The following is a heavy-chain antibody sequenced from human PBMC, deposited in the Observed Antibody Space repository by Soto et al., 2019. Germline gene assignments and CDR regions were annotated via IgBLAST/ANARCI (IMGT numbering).Heavy chain of an antibody. CDR2: IYYSGST. V-gene: IGHV4-59*01. CDR3: ARVGYDFWSGSGYYYYMDV. Sequence: SETLSLTCTVSGGSISSYYWSWIRQPPGKGLEWIGYIYYSGSTNYNPSLKSRVTISVDTSKNQFSLKLSSVTAADTAVYYCARVGYDFWSGSGYYYYMDVWGKGTTVTVSS. D-gene: IGHD3-3*01. J-gene: IGHJ6*03. CDR1: GGSISSYY.